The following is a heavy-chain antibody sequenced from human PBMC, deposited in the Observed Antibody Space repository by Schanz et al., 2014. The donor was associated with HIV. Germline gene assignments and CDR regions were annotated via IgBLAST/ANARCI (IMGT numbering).Heavy chain of an antibody. D-gene: IGHD6-13*01. CDR1: GYTFTGYY. CDR3: ARDLVDSSTWYDAFDI. V-gene: IGHV1-2*02. J-gene: IGHJ4*02. Sequence: QVQLVQSGAEVKKPGASVKVSCKASGYTFTGYYMHWVRQAPGQGLEWMGWINPNSGGTNSAQKFQGRVTMSMDTSISTAYMEVRSLRSDDTALYFCARDLVDSSTWYDAFDIWGQGTLVTVSS. CDR2: INPNSGGT.